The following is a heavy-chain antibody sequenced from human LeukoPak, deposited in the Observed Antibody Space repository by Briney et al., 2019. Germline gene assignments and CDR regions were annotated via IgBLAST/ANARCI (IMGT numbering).Heavy chain of an antibody. CDR3: ARDSDYYGSGIPQAFDI. CDR2: IWYDGSTK. CDR1: GFTFSSFG. Sequence: GGSLRLSCAPSGFTFSSFGMHSVPPAPGKGLEWVAVIWYDGSTKYYADSVKGRFTISRDNSKNTLYLQMNSLRAEDTAVYYCARDSDYYGSGIPQAFDIWGQGTMVTVSS. V-gene: IGHV3-33*01. J-gene: IGHJ3*02. D-gene: IGHD3-10*01.